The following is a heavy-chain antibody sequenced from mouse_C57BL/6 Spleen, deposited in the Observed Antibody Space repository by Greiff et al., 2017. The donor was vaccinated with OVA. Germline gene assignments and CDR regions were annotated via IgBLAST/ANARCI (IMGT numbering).Heavy chain of an antibody. D-gene: IGHD2-4*01. CDR1: GYTFTDYN. CDR2: INPNNGGT. CDR3: ALYYDDGGPLEY. Sequence: EVQLVESGPELVKPGASVKMSCKASGYTFTDYNMHWVKQSHGKSLEWIGYINPNNGGTSYNQKFKGKATLTVNKSSSTAYMELRSLTSEDAAVYYCALYYDDGGPLEYWGKGTTVTVSS. V-gene: IGHV1-22*01. J-gene: IGHJ2*01.